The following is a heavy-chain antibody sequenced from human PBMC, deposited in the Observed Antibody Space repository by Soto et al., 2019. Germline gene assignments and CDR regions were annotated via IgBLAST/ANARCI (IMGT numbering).Heavy chain of an antibody. CDR3: ARMTKDYFGSGPSGMDV. CDR1: GFTVSSNY. Sequence: GGSLRLSCAASGFTVSSNYMSWVRQAPGKGLEWVSVIYSGGSTYYADSVKGRFTISRDTSKNTLFLQMNSMRAEDTAIYYCARMTKDYFGSGPSGMDVWGQGTTVTVSS. CDR2: IYSGGST. J-gene: IGHJ6*02. V-gene: IGHV3-53*05. D-gene: IGHD3-10*01.